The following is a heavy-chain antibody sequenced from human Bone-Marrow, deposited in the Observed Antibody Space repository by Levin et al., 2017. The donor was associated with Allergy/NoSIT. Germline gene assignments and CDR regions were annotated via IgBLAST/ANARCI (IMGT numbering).Heavy chain of an antibody. CDR2: ISWNSGRI. V-gene: IGHV3-9*01. CDR3: VKDRGIVGATGNFDF. D-gene: IGHD1-26*01. J-gene: IGHJ4*02. CDR1: GFIFDESA. Sequence: QPGGSLRLSCAASGFIFDESAMHWVRQAPGKGLEWVSGISWNSGRIDYADSVKGRFTISRDNAKNSLYLQMDSLKPEDTAFYYCVKDRGIVGATGNFDFWGQGTLVTVSS.